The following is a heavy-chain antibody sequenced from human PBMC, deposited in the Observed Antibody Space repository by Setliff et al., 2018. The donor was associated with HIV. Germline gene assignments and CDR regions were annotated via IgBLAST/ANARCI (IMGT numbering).Heavy chain of an antibody. D-gene: IGHD1-1*01. V-gene: IGHV4-39*07. J-gene: IGHJ5*02. CDR3: ARSNLEPTSRLFDP. CDR2: VYYSGST. CDR1: GGSISSSSYY. Sequence: PSETLSLTCIVSGGSISSSSYYWGWIRQPPGKGLEWIGTVYYSGSTYYNPSLKSRVTISVDMSNNRFSLNLASVTAADTAVYYCARSNLEPTSRLFDPWGPGTLVTVSS.